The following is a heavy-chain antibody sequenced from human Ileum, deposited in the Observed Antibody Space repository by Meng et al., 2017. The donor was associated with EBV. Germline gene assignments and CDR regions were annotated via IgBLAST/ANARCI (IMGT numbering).Heavy chain of an antibody. Sequence: QRKLQESGPGLVKPSGTLSLTWAVSGDSISSNNWWSWVRQPPGKGLEWIGEIYHSGSTNYNPSFKSRVTMSVDKSKNQISLNLSSVTAADTAVYYCASGRDYAWHSWGRGTLVTVSS. D-gene: IGHD4-17*01. J-gene: IGHJ4*02. V-gene: IGHV4-4*02. CDR2: IYHSGST. CDR1: GDSISSNNW. CDR3: ASGRDYAWHS.